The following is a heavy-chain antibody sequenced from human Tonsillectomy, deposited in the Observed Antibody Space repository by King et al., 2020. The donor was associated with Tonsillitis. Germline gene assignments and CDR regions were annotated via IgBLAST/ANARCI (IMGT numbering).Heavy chain of an antibody. D-gene: IGHD3-10*01. CDR2: ISYSGST. Sequence: QLQESGPGLVKPSETLSLTCIVSGGSVSSGSYYWSWIRQPPGKGLGWIGYISYSGSTNYNPSLKSRVTLSLGTSKNQLSLKLTSVTAADTAVYYCARESGSANTPGEYYGMDVWGQGTTVTVSS. CDR1: GGSVSSGSYY. V-gene: IGHV4-61*01. J-gene: IGHJ6*02. CDR3: ARESGSANTPGEYYGMDV.